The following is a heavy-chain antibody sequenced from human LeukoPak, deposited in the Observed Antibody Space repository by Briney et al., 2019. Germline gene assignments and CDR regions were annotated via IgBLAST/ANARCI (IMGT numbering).Heavy chain of an antibody. CDR3: ARGGLGNYDFWSGWNYYYYGMDV. J-gene: IGHJ6*02. CDR2: INHSGST. CDR1: GGSFSGYY. Sequence: SETLSLTCAVYGGSFSGYYWSWIRQPPGKGLEWIREINHSGSTNYNPSLKSRVTISVDTSKNQFSLKLSSVTAADTAVYYCARGGLGNYDFWSGWNYYYYGMDVWGQGTTVTVSS. D-gene: IGHD3-3*01. V-gene: IGHV4-34*01.